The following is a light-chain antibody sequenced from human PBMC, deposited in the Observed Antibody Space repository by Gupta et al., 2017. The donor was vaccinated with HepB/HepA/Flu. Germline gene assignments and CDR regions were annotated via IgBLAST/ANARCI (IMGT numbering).Light chain of an antibody. CDR2: AAS. CDR3: QQLYSYPLT. Sequence: DIHLTQSPSFLSASVGDRVTITCRASQGINTYLAWYQQKPGKAPKLLIYAASTLQSGVPSTFSGSGSGTEFTLTIISLQPEDFATYYCQQLYSYPLTFGGGTKVEIK. J-gene: IGKJ4*01. CDR1: QGINTY. V-gene: IGKV1-9*01.